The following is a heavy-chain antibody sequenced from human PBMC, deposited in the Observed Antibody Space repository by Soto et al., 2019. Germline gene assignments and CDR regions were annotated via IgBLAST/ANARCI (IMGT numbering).Heavy chain of an antibody. V-gene: IGHV3-23*01. CDR1: GFTFSGYA. CDR3: AKRVEYSSSIHYLDH. CDR2: ISDSGGST. Sequence: GGSLRLSCAASGFTFSGYAMSWVRQAPGKGLEWVSAISDSGGSTYYADSVKGRFTISRDNSKNTLYLQMNSLRAEDTAVYYCAKRVEYSSSIHYLDHWGQGTLVTVSS. J-gene: IGHJ4*02. D-gene: IGHD6-6*01.